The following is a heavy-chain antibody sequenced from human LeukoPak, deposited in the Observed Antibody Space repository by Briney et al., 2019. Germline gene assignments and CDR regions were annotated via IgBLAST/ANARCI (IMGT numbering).Heavy chain of an antibody. J-gene: IGHJ2*01. CDR1: GGTFSSYA. D-gene: IGHD3-9*01. Sequence: ASVKVSCKASGGTFSSYAISWVRQAPGQGLEWMGRIIPIFGTANYAQKFQGRVTITTDESTSTAYMELSSLRSEDTAVYYCARVVYHDILTGYTNYWYFDLWGRGTLVTVSS. V-gene: IGHV1-69*05. CDR2: IIPIFGTA. CDR3: ARVVYHDILTGYTNYWYFDL.